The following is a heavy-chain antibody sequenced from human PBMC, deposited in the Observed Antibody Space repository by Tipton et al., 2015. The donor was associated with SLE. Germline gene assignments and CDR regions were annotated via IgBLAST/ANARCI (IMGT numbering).Heavy chain of an antibody. CDR1: GGSINNSSYY. J-gene: IGHJ4*02. V-gene: IGHV4-39*07. CDR2: LYYSGTP. D-gene: IGHD3-3*01. CDR3: ARRITISHLFDY. Sequence: TLSLTCTVSGGSINNSSYYWAWIRQPPGKGLEWVGNLYYSGTPYYNPSLESRVTTSIDTSKNQFSLKLNSVTAADTAVYYCARRITISHLFDYWGQGSLVTVSS.